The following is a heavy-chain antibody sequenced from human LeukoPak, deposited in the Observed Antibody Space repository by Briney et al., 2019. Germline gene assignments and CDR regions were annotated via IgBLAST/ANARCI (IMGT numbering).Heavy chain of an antibody. J-gene: IGHJ4*02. Sequence: SETLSLTCTVSGGSISSYYWSWIRQPPGKGLEWIGYIYYSGSTNYNPSPKSRVTISVDTSKNQFSLKLSSVTAADTAVYYCARGPYYYDSSGYPPLPDYWGQGTLVTVSS. CDR3: ARGPYYYDSSGYPPLPDY. V-gene: IGHV4-59*01. CDR2: IYYSGST. D-gene: IGHD3-22*01. CDR1: GGSISSYY.